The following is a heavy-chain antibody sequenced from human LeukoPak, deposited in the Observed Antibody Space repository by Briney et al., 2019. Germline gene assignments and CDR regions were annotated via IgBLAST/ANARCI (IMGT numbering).Heavy chain of an antibody. Sequence: SETLSLTCTVSGGSISSYYWSWIRQPPGKGLEWIGYIYYSGSTNYNPSLKSRVTISVDTSKNQFSLKLSSVTAADTAVYYCARDHGYYNFWSGYSYYYYYMDVWGKGTTVTVSS. D-gene: IGHD3-3*01. CDR1: GGSISSYY. J-gene: IGHJ6*03. CDR3: ARDHGYYNFWSGYSYYYYYMDV. CDR2: IYYSGST. V-gene: IGHV4-59*01.